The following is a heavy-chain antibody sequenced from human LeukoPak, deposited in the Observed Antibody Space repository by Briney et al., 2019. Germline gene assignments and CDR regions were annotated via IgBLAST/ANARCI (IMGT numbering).Heavy chain of an antibody. Sequence: PSETLSLTCTVSGGSISSYYWSWIRQPPGKGLEWIGYIYYSGSTNYNPSLKSRVTISVDTSKNQFSLKLSPVTAADTAVYYCARVAPGFFLDYWGQGTLVTVSS. CDR3: ARVAPGFFLDY. CDR2: IYYSGST. CDR1: GGSISSYY. D-gene: IGHD3-10*01. V-gene: IGHV4-59*08. J-gene: IGHJ4*02.